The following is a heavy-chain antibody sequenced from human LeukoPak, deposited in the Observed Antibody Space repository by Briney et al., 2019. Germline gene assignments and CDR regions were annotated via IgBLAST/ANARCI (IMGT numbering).Heavy chain of an antibody. Sequence: ASVKVSCEASGYTFTGYYMHWVRQAPGQGLEWMGWINPNSGGTNYAQKFQGRVTMTRDTSISTAYMELSRLRSDDTAVYYCARGWSYYGSGRYYIDPHFDYWGQGTLVTVSS. J-gene: IGHJ4*02. CDR2: INPNSGGT. D-gene: IGHD3-10*01. V-gene: IGHV1-2*02. CDR1: GYTFTGYY. CDR3: ARGWSYYGSGRYYIDPHFDY.